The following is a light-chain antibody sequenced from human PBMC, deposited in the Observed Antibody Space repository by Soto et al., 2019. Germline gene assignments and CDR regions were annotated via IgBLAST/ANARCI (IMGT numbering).Light chain of an antibody. J-gene: IGLJ1*01. V-gene: IGLV2-14*01. CDR2: EVS. Sequence: QSALTQPASVSGSPGQSITISCTGTSSDVGAYDFVSWYQQHPGKAPKYLIYEVSNRPSGVSDRFSGSKSGTTASLTISGLQAEDEADYYCSAYTTTDPYGFGTGTQLTV. CDR1: SSDVGAYDF. CDR3: SAYTTTDPYG.